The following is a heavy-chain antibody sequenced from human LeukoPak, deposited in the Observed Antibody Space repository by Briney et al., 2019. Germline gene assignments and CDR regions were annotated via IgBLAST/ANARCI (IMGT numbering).Heavy chain of an antibody. D-gene: IGHD2-2*01. V-gene: IGHV4-59*01. J-gene: IGHJ4*02. CDR1: GGSISSYY. CDR3: ARGEYCSRTSCYRWPYDY. Sequence: SETLSLTCTVSGGSISSYYWSWIRQPPGKGLEWIGYIYYSGSTNYNPSLKSRVTISVDTSKNQFSLKLSSVTAADTAVYYCARGEYCSRTSCYRWPYDYWGQGTLVTVSS. CDR2: IYYSGST.